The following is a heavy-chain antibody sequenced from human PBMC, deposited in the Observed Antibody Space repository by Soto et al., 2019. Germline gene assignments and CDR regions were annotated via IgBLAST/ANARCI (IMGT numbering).Heavy chain of an antibody. D-gene: IGHD2-8*02. CDR2: VRNDGSTT. CDR3: ARVDCTGNNCRPYAYYPMDV. J-gene: IGHJ6*02. CDR1: GFTLRIHW. Sequence: GGSLRLSCAASGFTLRIHWMDWVRQAPGKGLVWVARVRNDGSTTNYADSVKGRFTISRDNSKNTLYLQMNSLRAEDTAVYYCARVDCTGNNCRPYAYYPMDVWGPGTTVTVSS. V-gene: IGHV3-74*01.